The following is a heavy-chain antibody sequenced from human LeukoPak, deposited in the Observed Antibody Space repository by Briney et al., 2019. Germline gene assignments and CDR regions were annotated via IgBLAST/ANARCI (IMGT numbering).Heavy chain of an antibody. CDR1: GFTFSSYN. CDR2: ISSSSSTI. J-gene: IGHJ4*02. CDR3: ARDAEYSSSRFLDY. V-gene: IGHV3-48*01. Sequence: GGSLRLSCAASGFTFSSYNMNWVRQAPGKGLEWVADISSSSSTINYADSVRGRFTISRDNAKKSLYLQMNSLRAEDTAVYYCARDAEYSSSRFLDYWGQGTLVTVSS. D-gene: IGHD6-6*01.